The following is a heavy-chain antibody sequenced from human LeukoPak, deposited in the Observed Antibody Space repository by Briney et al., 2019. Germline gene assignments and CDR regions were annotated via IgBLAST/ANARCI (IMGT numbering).Heavy chain of an antibody. D-gene: IGHD3-10*01. Sequence: PGASLRLSCAASGFTFSSYWMHWVRQAPGKGLVWVSRINTDGSSTSYADSVKGRFTISRDSAKNTLYLQMSSLGAEDTAVYYCARHRVYGYYFDYWGQGTLVTVSS. CDR1: GFTFSSYW. CDR2: INTDGSST. J-gene: IGHJ4*02. CDR3: ARHRVYGYYFDY. V-gene: IGHV3-74*01.